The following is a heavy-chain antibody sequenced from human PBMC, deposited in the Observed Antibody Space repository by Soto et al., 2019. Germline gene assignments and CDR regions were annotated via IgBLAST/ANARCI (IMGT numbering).Heavy chain of an antibody. V-gene: IGHV4-59*01. CDR3: ARRATVTKAFDY. CDR2: IYYSGST. CDR1: GGSISSYY. D-gene: IGHD4-17*01. Sequence: SETLSLTCTVSGGSISSYYWSWIRQPPGKGLEWIGYIYYSGSTNYNPSLKSRVTISVDTSKNQFSLKLSSVTAAVTAVYYCARRATVTKAFDYWGQGTLVTVSS. J-gene: IGHJ4*02.